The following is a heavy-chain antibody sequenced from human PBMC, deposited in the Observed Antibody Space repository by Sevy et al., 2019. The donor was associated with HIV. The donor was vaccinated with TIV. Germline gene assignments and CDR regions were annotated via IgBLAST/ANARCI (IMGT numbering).Heavy chain of an antibody. D-gene: IGHD2-15*01. CDR2: IIPIFGTA. V-gene: IGHV1-69*13. CDR3: ASPARGYLNWFDP. J-gene: IGHJ5*01. CDR1: GGTFSSYA. Sequence: ASVKVSCKASGGTFSSYAISWVRQAPGQGLEWMGRIIPIFGTANYAQKFQGRVTITADESTSTAYMELSSLRSEDTAVYYCASPARGYLNWFDPWGQGTLVTVSS.